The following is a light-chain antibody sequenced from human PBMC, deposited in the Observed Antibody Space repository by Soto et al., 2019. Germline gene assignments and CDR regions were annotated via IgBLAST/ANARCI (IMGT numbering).Light chain of an antibody. CDR2: GAS. CDR3: QQYGSSPTT. Sequence: EIVLKQSPGTLSLYQGERATLSCRASQSVTSNYVAWYQQTPGQAPRLLFFGASIRATGIPDRFSGSGSGTDFTLTISRLEPEDSAVYHCQQYGSSPTTFGQGTMVDVK. V-gene: IGKV3-20*01. J-gene: IGKJ1*01. CDR1: QSVTSNY.